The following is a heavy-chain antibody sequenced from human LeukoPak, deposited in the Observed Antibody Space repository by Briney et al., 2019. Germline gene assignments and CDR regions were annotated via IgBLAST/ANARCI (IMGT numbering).Heavy chain of an antibody. CDR3: ARGAVAGTLYY. D-gene: IGHD6-19*01. CDR1: GGSFSGYY. V-gene: IGHV4-34*01. Sequence: PSETLSLTCAVYGGSFSGYYWSWIRQPPGKGLEWIGEINHSGSTNYNPSLKSRVAISVDTSKNQFSLKLSSVTAADTAVYYCARGAVAGTLYYWGQGTLVTVSS. J-gene: IGHJ4*02. CDR2: INHSGST.